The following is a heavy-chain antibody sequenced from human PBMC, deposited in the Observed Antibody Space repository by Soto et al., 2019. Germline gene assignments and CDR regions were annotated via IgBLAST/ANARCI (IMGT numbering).Heavy chain of an antibody. CDR2: MEPRTGRP. D-gene: IGHD1-26*01. J-gene: IGHJ4*02. CDR1: GYSFTSLD. V-gene: IGHV1-8*01. CDR3: ARGVSAGVDY. Sequence: QVQLVQSGAEVREPGASVKVSCKASGYSFTSLDINWVRQTAGQGLEWTGWMEPRTGRPGYAQKFQGRDTMTRDTSINTAYMELTTLTSDGTVFYYCARGVSAGVDYWGQGTLVIVSS.